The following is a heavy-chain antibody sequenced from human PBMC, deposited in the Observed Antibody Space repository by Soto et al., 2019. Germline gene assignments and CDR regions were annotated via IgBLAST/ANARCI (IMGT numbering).Heavy chain of an antibody. Sequence: QVQLVQSGAEVKKPGSSVKVSCKASGGTFSSYAISWVRQAPGQGLEWMGGIIPIFGTANYAQKFQGRVTITADESTSTAYMELSSLRSEDTAVYYCAREYYDSSGSLGSQYYFDYWGQGTLVTVSS. CDR1: GGTFSSYA. J-gene: IGHJ4*02. CDR2: IIPIFGTA. V-gene: IGHV1-69*01. D-gene: IGHD3-22*01. CDR3: AREYYDSSGSLGSQYYFDY.